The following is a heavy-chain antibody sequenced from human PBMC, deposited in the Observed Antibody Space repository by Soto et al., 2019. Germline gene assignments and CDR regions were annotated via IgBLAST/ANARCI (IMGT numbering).Heavy chain of an antibody. V-gene: IGHV3-23*01. Sequence: GGSLRLSCAASGFTFSSYAMSWVRQAPGKGLEWVSAISGSGGSTYYADSVKGRFTISRDNSKNTLYLQMNSLRAEDTAVYYCAKDDSCGYYYWDYYYGMDVWGQRTTVTVSS. CDR2: ISGSGGST. CDR1: GFTFSSYA. J-gene: IGHJ6*02. CDR3: AKDDSCGYYYWDYYYGMDV. D-gene: IGHD3-22*01.